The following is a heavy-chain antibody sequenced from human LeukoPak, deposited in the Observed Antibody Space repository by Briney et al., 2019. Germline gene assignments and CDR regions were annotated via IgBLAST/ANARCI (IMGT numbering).Heavy chain of an antibody. CDR2: ITSSISSM. CDR3: ARDRYSSRLEYFEY. Sequence: PGGSLRLSCVASGFTFSIYTMSWVRQAPGKGLEWVSSITSSISSMYSADSVKGRLTISRDNAKNSLYLQMNSLRAEDTAVYYCARDRYSSRLEYFEYWGQGTLVTVSS. V-gene: IGHV3-21*01. D-gene: IGHD6-13*01. J-gene: IGHJ4*02. CDR1: GFTFSIYT.